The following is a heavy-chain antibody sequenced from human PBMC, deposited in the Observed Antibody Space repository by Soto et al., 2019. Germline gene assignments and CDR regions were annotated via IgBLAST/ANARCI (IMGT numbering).Heavy chain of an antibody. J-gene: IGHJ6*02. D-gene: IGHD3-3*01. Sequence: KPSETLSLTCTVSGGSISSYYWSWIRQPPGKGLEWIGYIYYSGSTNYNPSLKSRVTISVDTSKNQFSLKLSSVTAADTAVYYCARAPDYDFWSGQTRYYYYGTDVWGQGTTVTVSS. CDR1: GGSISSYY. CDR3: ARAPDYDFWSGQTRYYYYGTDV. V-gene: IGHV4-59*01. CDR2: IYYSGST.